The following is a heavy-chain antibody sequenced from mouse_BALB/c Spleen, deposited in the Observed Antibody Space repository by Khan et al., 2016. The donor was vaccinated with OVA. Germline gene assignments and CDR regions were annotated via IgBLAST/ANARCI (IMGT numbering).Heavy chain of an antibody. J-gene: IGHJ3*01. CDR1: GYTFTDYY. V-gene: IGHV1-77*01. CDR3: ARRNYCGYTFAY. CDR2: ISPGSGDT. D-gene: IGHD1-2*01. Sequence: QVQLQQSGAELARPGASVKLSCKASGYTFTDYYINWVKQRTGQGLEWIGEISPGSGDTYYNERFKGKAKLNADKSYSTAYMQLSMLTSEASAVYFCARRNYCGYTFAYWGQGTLVTVSA.